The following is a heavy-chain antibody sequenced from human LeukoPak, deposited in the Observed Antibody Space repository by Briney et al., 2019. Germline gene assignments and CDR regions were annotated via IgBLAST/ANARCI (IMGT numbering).Heavy chain of an antibody. Sequence: GASVKVSCKASGYTLINYGINWVRQAPGQGLEWLGWISAYSGSTNYAQKLQDRVTMTTDTSTNTAYMELRSLRSDDTAVYFCARGGSNWNYRYYFDYWGQGTLVTVSP. CDR2: ISAYSGST. CDR3: ARGGSNWNYRYYFDY. D-gene: IGHD1-7*01. J-gene: IGHJ4*02. V-gene: IGHV1-18*01. CDR1: GYTLINYG.